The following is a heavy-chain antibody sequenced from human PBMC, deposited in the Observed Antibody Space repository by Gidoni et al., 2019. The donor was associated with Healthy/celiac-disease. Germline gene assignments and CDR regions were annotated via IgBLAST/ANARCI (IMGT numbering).Heavy chain of an antibody. J-gene: IGHJ4*02. CDR2: ISGSGGST. CDR1: GFTFSSYA. V-gene: IGHV3-23*01. D-gene: IGHD3-22*01. CDR3: AKPLYYYDSSGYYGGYFDY. Sequence: EVQLLESGGGLVQPGGSLRLSCAASGFTFSSYAMSWVRQAPGKGLEWVSAISGSGGSTYYADSVKGRFTISRDNSKNTLYLQMNSLRAEDTAVYYCAKPLYYYDSSGYYGGYFDYWGQGTLVTVSS.